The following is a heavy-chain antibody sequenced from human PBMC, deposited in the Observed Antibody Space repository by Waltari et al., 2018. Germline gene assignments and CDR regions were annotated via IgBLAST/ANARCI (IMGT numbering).Heavy chain of an antibody. D-gene: IGHD6-13*01. J-gene: IGHJ5*01. V-gene: IGHV4-4*02. CDR3: AKVSEYTSGWYGWFDS. CDR2: RYHSGST. Sequence: QVQLQESGPGLVKPSETLSLTCAVSGVSIRSPTWGSWVRQSPGKGLEWIGDRYHSGSTNYNPSLESRLTISIDKSKNQFSLRLTSVTAADTAVYYCAKVSEYTSGWYGWFDSWGQGTLVTVSS. CDR1: GVSIRSPTW.